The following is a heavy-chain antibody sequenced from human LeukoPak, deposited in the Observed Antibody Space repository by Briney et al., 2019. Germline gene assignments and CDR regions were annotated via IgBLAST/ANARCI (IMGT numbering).Heavy chain of an antibody. CDR3: ARDPVSGGSFYSCWFDP. J-gene: IGHJ5*02. CDR2: ISSSGSTI. CDR1: GFTFSDYY. Sequence: GGSLRLSCAASGFTFSDYYMSWIRQAPGKGLEWVSYISSSGSTIYYADSVKGRFTISRDNAKNSLYLQMNSLRAEDTAVYYCARDPVSGGSFYSCWFDPWGQGTLVTVSS. D-gene: IGHD2-15*01. V-gene: IGHV3-11*04.